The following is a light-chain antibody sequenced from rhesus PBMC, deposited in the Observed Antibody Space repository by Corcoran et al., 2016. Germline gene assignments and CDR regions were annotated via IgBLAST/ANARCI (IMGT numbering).Light chain of an antibody. CDR2: AAT. V-gene: IGKV1-43*02. Sequence: DIQMTQSPSSLSASVGDRVTITCRASQGISTYLNWYQQKPGKAPKRLIYAATSLESGVPSRFSGSGTGTDFTLPISRLQPADFATYYCIQDHTTPSLTFGGGTKVEIK. CDR1: QGISTY. J-gene: IGKJ4*01. CDR3: IQDHTTPSLT.